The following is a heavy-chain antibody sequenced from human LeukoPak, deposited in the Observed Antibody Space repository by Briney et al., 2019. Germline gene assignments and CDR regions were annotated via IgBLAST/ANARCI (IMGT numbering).Heavy chain of an antibody. J-gene: IGHJ4*02. CDR3: ARGGTFVSDY. CDR1: GFTFSSYA. CDR2: ISSNGGST. V-gene: IGHV3-64*01. D-gene: IGHD1-1*01. Sequence: GGSLRLSCAASGFTFSSYAMHWVRQAPGKGLEYVSAISSNGGSTYYANSVKGRFTVSRDNAKNSLYLQMDSLRAEDTAVYYCARGGTFVSDYWGQGTLVTVSS.